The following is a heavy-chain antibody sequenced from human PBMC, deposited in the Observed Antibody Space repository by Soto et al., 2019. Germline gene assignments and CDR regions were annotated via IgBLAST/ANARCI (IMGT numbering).Heavy chain of an antibody. Sequence: GGSLRLSCAASGFTFSSYAMSWVRQAPGKGPEWVSAISGSGGSTYYADSVKGRFTISRDNSKNTLYLQMNSLRAEDTAVYYCAKDLWRSGGSCYFDYWGQGTLVTVSS. CDR1: GFTFSSYA. V-gene: IGHV3-23*01. CDR2: ISGSGGST. D-gene: IGHD2-15*01. J-gene: IGHJ4*02. CDR3: AKDLWRSGGSCYFDY.